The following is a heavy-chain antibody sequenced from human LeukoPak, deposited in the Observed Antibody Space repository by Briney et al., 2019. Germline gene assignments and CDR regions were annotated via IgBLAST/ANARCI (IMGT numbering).Heavy chain of an antibody. Sequence: PSETLSLTCTVSGGSVSSGSYYWGWIRQPPGKGLEWIGSMYYNGSPYYNPSLKSRVTISLDTSKSQFSLKLSSVTAADTAVYYCARHYCGSGSSCYYYYYMDVWGKGTTVTISS. J-gene: IGHJ6*03. V-gene: IGHV4-39*01. D-gene: IGHD3-10*01. CDR3: ARHYCGSGSSCYYYYYMDV. CDR2: MYYNGSP. CDR1: GGSVSSGSYY.